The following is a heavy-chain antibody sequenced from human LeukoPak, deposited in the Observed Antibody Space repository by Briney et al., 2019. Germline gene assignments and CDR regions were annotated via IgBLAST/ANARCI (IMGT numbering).Heavy chain of an antibody. CDR1: GYTFTGDF. Sequence: ASVKVSCKASGYTFTGDFMHWVRQAPGQGLEWMGWINPNSGGTDYALKFQGRVTMTRDMSITTAYMELSRLTSDDTAVYYCARDQDYDSSGYYPSWGQGTLVTVSS. J-gene: IGHJ4*02. D-gene: IGHD3-22*01. V-gene: IGHV1-2*02. CDR3: ARDQDYDSSGYYPS. CDR2: INPNSGGT.